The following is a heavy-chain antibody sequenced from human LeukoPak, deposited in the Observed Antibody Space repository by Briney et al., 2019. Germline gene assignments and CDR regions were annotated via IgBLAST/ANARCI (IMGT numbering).Heavy chain of an antibody. V-gene: IGHV1-46*01. CDR1: GYTFTSYY. J-gene: IGHJ6*02. D-gene: IGHD6-13*01. CDR3: ARAMNQAAAGLYYYYGMDV. Sequence: ASVKVSCKASGYTFTSYYMHWVRQALGQGLEWMGIINPSGGSTSYAQKFQGRVTMTRDTSTSTVYMELSSLRSEDTAVYYCARAMNQAAAGLYYYYGMDVWGQGTTVTVSS. CDR2: INPSGGST.